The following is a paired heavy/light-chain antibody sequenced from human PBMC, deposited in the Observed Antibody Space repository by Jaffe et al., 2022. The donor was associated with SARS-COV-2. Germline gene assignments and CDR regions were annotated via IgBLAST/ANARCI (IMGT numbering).Heavy chain of an antibody. Sequence: QLVESGGGLVQPGGSLRLSCAASGFTVSANAMNWVRQAPGKGLEWVSVIYGGANTYYADSVKGRFTISRDNSKNTLYLQMNSLRVEDTAVYYCARAPANWFDSWGQGTLVTVSS. J-gene: IGHJ5*01. CDR3: ARAPANWFDS. CDR2: IYGGANT. CDR1: GFTVSANA. V-gene: IGHV3-66*02.
Light chain of an antibody. CDR1: QSVGSY. J-gene: IGKJ4*01. Sequence: EIVMTQSPATLSVSPGERATLSCRASQSVGSYLAWYQQKPGQSPRLLIYGASTRATGFPARFTGSGSGTEFTLTISSLQSEDFAVYYCQQYNNWPLTFGGGTKVEIK. CDR3: QQYNNWPLT. V-gene: IGKV3-15*01. CDR2: GAS.